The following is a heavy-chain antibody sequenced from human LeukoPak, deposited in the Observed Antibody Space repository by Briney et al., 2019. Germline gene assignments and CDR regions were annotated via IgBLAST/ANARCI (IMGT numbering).Heavy chain of an antibody. CDR2: ISYDGSNK. J-gene: IGHJ3*02. CDR1: GFTFSSYG. Sequence: GGSLRLSCAASGFTFSSYGMHWVRQAPGKGLEWVAVISYDGSNKYYADPVKGRFTISRDNPKNTLYLQMNSLRAEDTAVYYCAKGFSSMAFDIWGQGTMVTVSS. V-gene: IGHV3-30*18. CDR3: AKGFSSMAFDI. D-gene: IGHD6-13*01.